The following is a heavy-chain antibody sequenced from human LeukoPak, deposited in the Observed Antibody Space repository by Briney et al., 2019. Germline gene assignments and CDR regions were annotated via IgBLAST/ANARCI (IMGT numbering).Heavy chain of an antibody. CDR2: ISSSSSTI. Sequence: PGGSLRLSCAASGFTFSDYYMSWIRQAPGKGLEWVSYISSSSSTIYYADSVKGRFTISRDNAKNSLYLQMNSLRAEDTAVYYCTSIPTTMTRTFDYWGQGTLVTVSS. CDR3: TSIPTTMTRTFDY. J-gene: IGHJ4*02. V-gene: IGHV3-11*01. D-gene: IGHD2-2*01. CDR1: GFTFSDYY.